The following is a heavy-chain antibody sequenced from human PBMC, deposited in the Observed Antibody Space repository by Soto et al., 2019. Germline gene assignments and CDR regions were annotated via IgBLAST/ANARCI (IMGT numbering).Heavy chain of an antibody. V-gene: IGHV4-39*01. CDR1: GGSISSSSYY. CDR2: IYDSGST. CDR3: ARHGGSVATIHYGMDV. J-gene: IGHJ6*02. D-gene: IGHD5-12*01. Sequence: SETLSLTCTVSGGSISSSSYYWGWIRQPPGKGLEWIGSIYDSGSTYYNPSLKSRVTISVDTSKNQFSLKVSSVTAADTAVYYCARHGGSVATIHYGMDVWGQGTTVTVSS.